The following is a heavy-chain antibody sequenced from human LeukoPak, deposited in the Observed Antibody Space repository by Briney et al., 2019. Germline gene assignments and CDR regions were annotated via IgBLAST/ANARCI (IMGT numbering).Heavy chain of an antibody. CDR3: AKDRGG. D-gene: IGHD3-16*01. CDR2: ISYDGNNK. J-gene: IGHJ4*02. CDR1: GFTFSSYG. V-gene: IGHV3-30*18. Sequence: PGRSLRLSCAASGFTFSSYGMHWVRQAPGKGLEWVAVISYDGNNKYYADSVKGRFTISRDNSKNTLYLQMNGLRAEDTAVYYCAKDRGGWGQGTLVTVSS.